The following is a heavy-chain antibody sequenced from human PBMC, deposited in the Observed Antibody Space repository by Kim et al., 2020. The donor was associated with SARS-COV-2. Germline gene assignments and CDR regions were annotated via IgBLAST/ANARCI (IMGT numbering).Heavy chain of an antibody. D-gene: IGHD2-15*01. CDR1: GFTFSSYA. CDR2: ISGSGGST. Sequence: GGSLRLSCAASGFTFSSYAMSWVRQAPGKGLEWVSAISGSGGSTYYADSVKGRFTISRDNSKNTLYLQMNSLRAEDTAEYYCAKDLGGYCSVGSCYASGYYYYYGMDVGGQGTTVTVSS. V-gene: IGHV3-23*01. J-gene: IGHJ6*02. CDR3: AKDLGGYCSVGSCYASGYYYYYGMDV.